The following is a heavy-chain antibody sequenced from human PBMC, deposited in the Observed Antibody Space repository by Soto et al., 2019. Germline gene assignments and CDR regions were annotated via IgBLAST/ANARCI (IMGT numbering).Heavy chain of an antibody. D-gene: IGHD1-1*01. Sequence: GGSLRLSCAASGFTFSSYWMTWVRQAPGKGLEWVAYIRGNGDYKYYADSVKGRFTISRDNAENSLYLQMNSLRDEDTAVYYCARRYGNYAMDVWGQGTTVTVSS. J-gene: IGHJ6*02. CDR2: IRGNGDYK. CDR3: ARRYGNYAMDV. CDR1: GFTFSSYW. V-gene: IGHV3-21*01.